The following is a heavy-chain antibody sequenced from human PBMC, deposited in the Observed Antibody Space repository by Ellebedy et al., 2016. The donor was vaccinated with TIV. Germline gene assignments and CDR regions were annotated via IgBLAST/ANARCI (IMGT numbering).Heavy chain of an antibody. CDR3: ARSLEWLPGDY. V-gene: IGHV1-46*01. CDR1: GYTFTDYY. Sequence: AASVNVSCKTSGYTFTDYYIHWVRQAPGQGLEWMGMINPSGGSTTYALKFRGRVTMTKDTSTSTLNMELSSLRFEDTAVYYCARSLEWLPGDYWGQGTLVTVSS. CDR2: INPSGGST. D-gene: IGHD3-3*01. J-gene: IGHJ4*02.